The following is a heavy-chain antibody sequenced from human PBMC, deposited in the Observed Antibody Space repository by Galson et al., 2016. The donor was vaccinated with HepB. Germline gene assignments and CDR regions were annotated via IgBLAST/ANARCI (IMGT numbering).Heavy chain of an antibody. CDR2: IYSGGDT. V-gene: IGHV3-66*01. CDR3: ARDPPSVATGTWA. CDR1: GLTVYNNY. Sequence: SLRLSCAASGLTVYNNYMSWVRQAPGKGLECISLIYSGGDTVYADSVKGRFTISRDHSKNTVYLRMNSLRVEDTAVYYCARDPPSVATGTWAWGQGTQVTVSS. J-gene: IGHJ5*02. D-gene: IGHD3-9*01.